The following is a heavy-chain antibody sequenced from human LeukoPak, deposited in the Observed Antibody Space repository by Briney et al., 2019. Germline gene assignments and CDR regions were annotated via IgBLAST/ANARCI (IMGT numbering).Heavy chain of an antibody. V-gene: IGHV3-21*01. J-gene: IGHJ4*02. D-gene: IGHD2-21*02. Sequence: GGSLRLSCAASGFTFSSYTMNWVRQAPGKGLEWVSSITSSSSYIYYADSVMGRFTISRDNANNSLYLQMNSLRAEDTAVYYCARKVTAFDYWGQGTLVTVSS. CDR1: GFTFSSYT. CDR3: ARKVTAFDY. CDR2: ITSSSSYI.